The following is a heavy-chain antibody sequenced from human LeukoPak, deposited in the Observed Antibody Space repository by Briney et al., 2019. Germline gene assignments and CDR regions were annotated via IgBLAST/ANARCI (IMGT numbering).Heavy chain of an antibody. J-gene: IGHJ6*02. CDR2: IYYSGST. CDR3: ARAPGWHPGPTRGDYGMDV. D-gene: IGHD2-15*01. V-gene: IGHV4-59*12. Sequence: PSETLSLTCTVSGGSISSYYWSWIRQPPGKGLEWIGYIYYSGSTNCNPSLKSRVTISVDTSKNQFSLKLSSVTAADTAVYYCARAPGWHPGPTRGDYGMDVWGQGTTVTVSS. CDR1: GGSISSYY.